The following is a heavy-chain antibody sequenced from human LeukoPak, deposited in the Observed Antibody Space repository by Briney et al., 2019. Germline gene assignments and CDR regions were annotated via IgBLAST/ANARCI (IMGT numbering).Heavy chain of an antibody. CDR2: ISSSSSTI. V-gene: IGHV3-48*01. D-gene: IGHD2-2*01. CDR3: ARDTNYCSSTSCRGVYYFDY. J-gene: IGHJ4*02. CDR1: GFTFSSYS. Sequence: GGSLRLSCAASGFTFSSYSMNWVRQAPGKGLEWVSYISSSSSTIYYADSVKGRFTISRDNAKNSLYLQMNNLRAEDTAVYYCARDTNYCSSTSCRGVYYFDYWGQGTLVTISS.